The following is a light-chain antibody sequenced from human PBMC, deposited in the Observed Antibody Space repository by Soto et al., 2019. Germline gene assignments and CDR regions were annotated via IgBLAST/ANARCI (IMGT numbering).Light chain of an antibody. V-gene: IGKV3-11*01. CDR3: QQHDSSSIT. Sequence: EVVLTQSQATLSLSPGARATLSCRASQSVNNFLAWYQQKPGQTPRLLIYDASKRATGIPGRFSGSGSGTEFTLTISSLQPDDSATYYCQQHDSSSITFGQGTRLEIK. CDR1: QSVNNF. J-gene: IGKJ5*01. CDR2: DAS.